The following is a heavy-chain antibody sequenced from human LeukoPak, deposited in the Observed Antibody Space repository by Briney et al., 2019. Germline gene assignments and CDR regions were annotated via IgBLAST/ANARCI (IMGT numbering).Heavy chain of an antibody. CDR2: IYYSGST. CDR3: ARGVVVVTAMPGDAFDI. V-gene: IGHV4-61*05. D-gene: IGHD2-21*02. J-gene: IGHJ3*02. CDR1: GGSISSSSYY. Sequence: PSETLSLTCTVSGGSISSSSYYWGWIRQPPGTGLEWFGYIYYSGSTNYNPSLKSLVTISVDTSKNQFSLKLSSVTAGDTAVYYCARGVVVVTAMPGDAFDIWGQGTMVTVSS.